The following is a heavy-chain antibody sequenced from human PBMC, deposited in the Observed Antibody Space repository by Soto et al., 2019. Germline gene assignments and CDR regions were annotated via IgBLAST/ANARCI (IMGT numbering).Heavy chain of an antibody. D-gene: IGHD5-18*01. CDR2: ISAYNGNT. CDR3: ARSLLVCYGLEGESD. Sequence: QVQLVQSGAEVKKPGASVKVSCKASGYTFTSYGISWERQAPGEGLEWMGWISAYNGNTNYAQKLQGRVTMTTDTSTSTAYMELRSLRSDDTAVYYCARSLLVCYGLEGESDWGQGTLVTVSS. J-gene: IGHJ4*02. V-gene: IGHV1-18*01. CDR1: GYTFTSYG.